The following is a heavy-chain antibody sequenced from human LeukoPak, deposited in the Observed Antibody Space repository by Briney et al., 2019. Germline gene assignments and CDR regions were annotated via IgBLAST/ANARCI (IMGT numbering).Heavy chain of an antibody. V-gene: IGHV3-23*01. CDR1: GFTFSSYA. J-gene: IGHJ4*02. Sequence: PGGSLRLSCAASGFTFSSYAMSWVRQAPGKELEWVSAISGSSGSTYYADSVKGRFTISRDNSENTLYLQMNSLRAEDTAVYYCAKGGRCTNGVCYPGSPDYWGQGTLVTVSS. CDR3: AKGGRCTNGVCYPGSPDY. D-gene: IGHD2-8*01. CDR2: ISGSSGST.